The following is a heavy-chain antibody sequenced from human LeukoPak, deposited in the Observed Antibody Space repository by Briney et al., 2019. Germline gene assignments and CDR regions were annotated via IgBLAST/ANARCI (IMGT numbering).Heavy chain of an antibody. V-gene: IGHV3-15*01. Sequence: GGSLRLSCAASGFTFSNDWMSWVRQAPGKGLEWVGCINSKTDGRTTDYAAPVKGRFTISRDDSKNTLYLQMNSLKNEDTAVYYCTTDGVRSYYGSGSYFNYWGQGTLVTVSS. CDR3: TTDGVRSYYGSGSYFNY. D-gene: IGHD3-10*01. CDR2: INSKTDGRTT. CDR1: GFTFSNDW. J-gene: IGHJ4*02.